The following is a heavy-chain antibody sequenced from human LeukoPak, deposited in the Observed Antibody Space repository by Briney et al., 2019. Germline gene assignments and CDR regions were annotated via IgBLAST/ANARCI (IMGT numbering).Heavy chain of an antibody. Sequence: GGSLRLSCAASDFSFITYAMSWVRQAPGKRLEWVSSISSSSSYIYYADSVKGRFTISRDNAKNSLYLQMNSLRAEDTAVYYCARVSGYGPGHYYYYMDVWGKGTTVTVSS. CDR2: ISSSSSYI. CDR3: ARVSGYGPGHYYYYMDV. J-gene: IGHJ6*03. V-gene: IGHV3-21*01. CDR1: DFSFITYA. D-gene: IGHD5-12*01.